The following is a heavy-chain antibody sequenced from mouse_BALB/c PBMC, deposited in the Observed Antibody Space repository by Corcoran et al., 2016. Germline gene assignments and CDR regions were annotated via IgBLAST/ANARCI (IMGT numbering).Heavy chain of an antibody. CDR1: GYTFTNYG. CDR3: ARSYYGSSYAMDY. J-gene: IGHJ4*01. D-gene: IGHD1-1*01. Sequence: QIQLVQSGPELKKPGETVKISCKASGYTFTNYGMNWVKQAPGKGLKWMGWINTYTGEPTYADDFKGRFAFSLETSASTAYLQINNLKNEDTATYCCARSYYGSSYAMDYWGQGTSVTVSS. CDR2: INTYTGEP. V-gene: IGHV9-3-1*01.